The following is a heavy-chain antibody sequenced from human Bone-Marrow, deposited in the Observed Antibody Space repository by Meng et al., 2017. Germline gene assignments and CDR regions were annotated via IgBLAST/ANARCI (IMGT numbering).Heavy chain of an antibody. D-gene: IGHD6-19*01. CDR2: IYYSGST. CDR1: GGSISSSSYY. V-gene: IGHV4-39*01. CDR3: ARHQWGWYYFDY. Sequence: QLQLQESGPGLLKHSETLSLTSTVSGGSISSSSYYWGWSRQPPGKGREWIGSIYYSGSTYYNPSLKSRVTISVDTSKNQFSLKLRFVTATDTAVYYCARHQWGWYYFDYWGQGTLVTVSS. J-gene: IGHJ4*02.